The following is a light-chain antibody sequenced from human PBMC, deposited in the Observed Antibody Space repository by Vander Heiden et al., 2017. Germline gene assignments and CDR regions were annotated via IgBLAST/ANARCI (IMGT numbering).Light chain of an antibody. Sequence: DPVTITCRASQSISSYLNWYQQKPGKAPKLLIYAASSLQSGVPSRFSGSGSGTDFTLTISSLQPEDFATYYCQQSDSTLLYTFGQGTKLEIK. CDR1: QSISSY. CDR3: QQSDSTLLYT. V-gene: IGKV1-39*01. CDR2: AAS. J-gene: IGKJ2*01.